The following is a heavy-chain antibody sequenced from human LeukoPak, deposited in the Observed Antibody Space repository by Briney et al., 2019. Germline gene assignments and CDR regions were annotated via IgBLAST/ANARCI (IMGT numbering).Heavy chain of an antibody. Sequence: SETLSLTCAVYGGSFSGYYWSWIRQPPGKGLEWIGEINHSGSTNYNPSLKSRVTISVDTSKNQFSLKLSSVTAADMAVYYCARVRATGAFDIWGQGTMVTVSS. CDR3: ARVRATGAFDI. J-gene: IGHJ3*02. CDR2: INHSGST. CDR1: GGSFSGYY. V-gene: IGHV4-34*01.